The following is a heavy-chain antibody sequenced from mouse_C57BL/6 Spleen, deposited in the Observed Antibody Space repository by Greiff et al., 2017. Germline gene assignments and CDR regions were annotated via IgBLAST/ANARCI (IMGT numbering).Heavy chain of an antibody. CDR2: IYPGDGDT. CDR3: ARRGGYYGSSYDYFDY. D-gene: IGHD1-1*01. J-gene: IGHJ2*01. V-gene: IGHV1-80*01. Sequence: VQLQQSGAALVQPGASVKISCKASGYAFSSYWMNWVQQRPGKGLAWIGQIYPGDGDTTYNGKFKGKATLTADKSSSTAYMQLSSLTSEDSAVYFCARRGGYYGSSYDYFDYWGQGTTLTVSS. CDR1: GYAFSSYW.